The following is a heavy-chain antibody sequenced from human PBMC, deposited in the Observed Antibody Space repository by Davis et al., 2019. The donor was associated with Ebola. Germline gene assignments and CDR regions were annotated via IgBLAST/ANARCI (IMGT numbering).Heavy chain of an antibody. D-gene: IGHD2-15*01. Sequence: GESLKISCAASGFTFSSYSMNWVRQAPGKGLEWVSSISSSSSYIHYADSVKGRFTISRDNAKNSLYLQMNGVRAEDTAVYYCARDWGPTWSQVAAIDPWGQGTLVTVSS. V-gene: IGHV3-21*01. CDR2: ISSSSSYI. CDR3: ARDWGPTWSQVAAIDP. J-gene: IGHJ5*02. CDR1: GFTFSSYS.